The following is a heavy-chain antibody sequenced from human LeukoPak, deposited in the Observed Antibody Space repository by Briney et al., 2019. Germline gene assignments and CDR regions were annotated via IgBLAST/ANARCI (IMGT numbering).Heavy chain of an antibody. J-gene: IGHJ6*02. CDR3: ARAGSSGGWYYYYGMDV. CDR2: INHGGST. CDR1: GGSFSGYY. V-gene: IGHV4-34*01. D-gene: IGHD6-25*01. Sequence: PSETLTLTCAVYGGSFSGYYWSWIRQTPGKGLEWIGEINHGGSTNYNPSLKSRVTISVDKSKNQFSLKLSSVTAADTAVYYCARAGSSGGWYYYYGMDVWGQGTTVTVSS.